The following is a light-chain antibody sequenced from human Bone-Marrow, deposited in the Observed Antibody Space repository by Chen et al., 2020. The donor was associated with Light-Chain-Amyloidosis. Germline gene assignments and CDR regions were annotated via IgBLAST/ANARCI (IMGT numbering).Light chain of an antibody. J-gene: IGKJ4*01. CDR2: YAS. Sequence: EVVLTQSPDFQSATPKEIVTITCRASLSIGNSLHWYQQKPGKSPKVLIKYASQSISGVPSRFSGTGGGTKFTLTINSLEGEDAATYFCHQSSILPLTFGGGTKVEIK. CDR1: LSIGNS. V-gene: IGKV6-21*02. CDR3: HQSSILPLT.